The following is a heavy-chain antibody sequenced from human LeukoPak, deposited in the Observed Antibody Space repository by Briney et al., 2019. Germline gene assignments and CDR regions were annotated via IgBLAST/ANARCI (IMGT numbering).Heavy chain of an antibody. CDR1: GFTVSSNY. D-gene: IGHD3-22*01. CDR2: IYSGGST. J-gene: IGHJ4*02. CDR3: ATTMTWGGYYDSSGYYYVY. Sequence: GGSLRLSCAASGFTVSSNYMSWVRQAPGKGLEWVSVIYSGGSTYYADSVKGRFTISRDNSKNTLYLQMNSLRAEDTAVYYCATTMTWGGYYDSSGYYYVYWGQGTLVTVSS. V-gene: IGHV3-53*01.